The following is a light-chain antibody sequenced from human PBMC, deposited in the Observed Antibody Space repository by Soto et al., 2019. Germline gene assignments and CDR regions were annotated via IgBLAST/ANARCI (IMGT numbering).Light chain of an antibody. CDR1: SSNIGSNY. CDR2: RNS. Sequence: QAVVTQPPSASGTPGQRVTISCSGSSSNIGSNYVYWYQQLPGTVPQLLIYRNSERPSGVPDRFSGSKFGTSASLAISGLRSEDEADYYCAAWDDSLSGVVFGGGTKLTVL. CDR3: AAWDDSLSGVV. V-gene: IGLV1-47*01. J-gene: IGLJ2*01.